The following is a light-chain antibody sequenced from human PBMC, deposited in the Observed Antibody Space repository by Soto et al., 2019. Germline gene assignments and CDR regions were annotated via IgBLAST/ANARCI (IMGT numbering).Light chain of an antibody. CDR1: QSFSSSY. J-gene: IGKJ1*01. CDR3: QQYGSSPWT. CDR2: GAS. V-gene: IGKV3-20*01. Sequence: EIVLTQSPGTLSLSPGERATLSCRASQSFSSSYLSWYPHKPCQAPRLLIYGASSRATGITDRFSDSGSGTDVTVTIITLENEECSVYYCQQYGSSPWTFGQVTNV.